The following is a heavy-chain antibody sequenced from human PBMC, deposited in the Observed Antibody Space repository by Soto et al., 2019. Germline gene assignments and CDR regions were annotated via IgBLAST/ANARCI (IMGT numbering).Heavy chain of an antibody. V-gene: IGHV4-39*07. J-gene: IGHJ5*02. CDR1: GGSINSSSYF. CDR3: ARSSLLAGGNWFDP. CDR2: IYYSGST. Sequence: SETLSLTCSVSGGSINSSSYFWGWVRQPPGKGLEWIGSIYYSGSTYYNPSLKSRVTISVDTSKNQFSLKLSSVTAADTAVYYCARSSLLAGGNWFDPWGQGTLVTVSS. D-gene: IGHD2-2*01.